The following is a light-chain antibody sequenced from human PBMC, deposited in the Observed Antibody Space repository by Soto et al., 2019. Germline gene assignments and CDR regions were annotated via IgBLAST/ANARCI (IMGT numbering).Light chain of an antibody. CDR2: LTS. CDR3: HQRQSWPRT. J-gene: IGKJ1*01. CDR1: QGVNTR. V-gene: IGKV3-11*01. Sequence: EIVWTQSPATLSSFPGDRVTLSCRASQGVNTRLAWYQHRPGQAPRLLIYLTSNRAAGIPARFSGSGSGTDFTLTISDVKTEDFAIYYCHQRQSWPRTFGQGTKVDIK.